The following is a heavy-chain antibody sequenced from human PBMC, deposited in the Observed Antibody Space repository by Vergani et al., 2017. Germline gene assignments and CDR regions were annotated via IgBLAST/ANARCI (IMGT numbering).Heavy chain of an antibody. Sequence: LEESGGGSVKPGGSLRLSCAASGFKFSDHYMSWIRQAPGKGLEWVSHISPGASTVSYTDSVTGRFTVSRDNDNNSLTLDMTTLRVEDTAVYYGVKNPGISTTRHYYAMDVWGQGTTVTVSS. D-gene: IGHD1-1*01. CDR2: ISPGASTV. CDR1: GFKFSDHY. J-gene: IGHJ6*02. CDR3: VKNPGISTTRHYYAMDV. V-gene: IGHV3-11*04.